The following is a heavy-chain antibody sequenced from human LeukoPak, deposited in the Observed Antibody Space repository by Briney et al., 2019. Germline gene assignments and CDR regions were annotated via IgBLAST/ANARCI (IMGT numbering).Heavy chain of an antibody. Sequence: GGSLRLSCAASGFTFSSYGMHWVRQAPGKGLEWVAVISYDGSNKYYADSVKGRFTISRDNSKNTLYLQMNSQRAEDTAVYYCAKSGIFSGSLGYWGQGTLVTVSS. CDR1: GFTFSSYG. J-gene: IGHJ4*02. CDR3: AKSGIFSGSLGY. V-gene: IGHV3-30*18. D-gene: IGHD3-10*01. CDR2: ISYDGSNK.